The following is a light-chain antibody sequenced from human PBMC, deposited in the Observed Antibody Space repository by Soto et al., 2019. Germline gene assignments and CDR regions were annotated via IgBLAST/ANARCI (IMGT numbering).Light chain of an antibody. V-gene: IGLV1-51*01. CDR1: TSNIGNNY. Sequence: QSVLTQPPSVSAAPGQKVTISCSGSTSNIGNNYVSWYQQVPGTAPKLLIYDNNKRPSGIPDRFSGSKSGTSATLGITGLQTGDEADYYCGTWDSSLSAGMFGGGTKLTVL. CDR3: GTWDSSLSAGM. J-gene: IGLJ3*02. CDR2: DNN.